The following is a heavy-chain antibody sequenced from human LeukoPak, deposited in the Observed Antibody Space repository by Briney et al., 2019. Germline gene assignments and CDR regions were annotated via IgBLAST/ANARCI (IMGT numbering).Heavy chain of an antibody. CDR3: AGYKWDSSGYSFDY. CDR2: IYRSGST. Sequence: SETLSLTCTVSGYSISGGYHWGWIRQPPGKGLEWIGSIYRSGSTYYNPSLKSRVTISVDTSKNQFSLKLSSVTAADTAVYYCAGYKWDSSGYSFDYWGQGTLVTVSS. J-gene: IGHJ4*02. CDR1: GYSISGGYH. D-gene: IGHD3-22*01. V-gene: IGHV4-38-2*02.